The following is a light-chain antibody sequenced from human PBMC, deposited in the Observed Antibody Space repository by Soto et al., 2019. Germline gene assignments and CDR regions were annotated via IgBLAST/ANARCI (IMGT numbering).Light chain of an antibody. V-gene: IGLV2-14*03. CDR1: SGDVGGYNY. CDR3: YSYTSSSTYV. J-gene: IGLJ1*01. Sequence: QSVLTQPASVSGSPGQSITISCTGASGDVGGYNYVSWYQQHPAKAPKVMIYDVSNRPSGVSNRFSGSKSGNTASLTISGLQAEDEADYYCYSYTSSSTYVFGTGTKVTVL. CDR2: DVS.